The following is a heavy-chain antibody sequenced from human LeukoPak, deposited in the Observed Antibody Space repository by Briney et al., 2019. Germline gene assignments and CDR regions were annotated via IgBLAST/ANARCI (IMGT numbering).Heavy chain of an antibody. D-gene: IGHD1-26*01. CDR3: ARVRTYVGPTMQSYYMDV. CDR1: GFTFSNYA. J-gene: IGHJ6*03. Sequence: GGSLRLSCAASGFTFSNYAMNWVRQAPGKGLDWVSSITAGGSFKYYADSVEGRFTISRDNAKNSLYLQTSSLTPEDTAVYYCARVRTYVGPTMQSYYMDVWGKGTTVTISS. CDR2: ITAGGSFK. V-gene: IGHV3-21*01.